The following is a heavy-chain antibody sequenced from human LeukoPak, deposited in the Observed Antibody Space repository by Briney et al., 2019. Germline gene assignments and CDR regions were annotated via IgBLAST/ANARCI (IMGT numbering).Heavy chain of an antibody. CDR3: ARATYYSSSSPAFDV. CDR2: IYYSGST. J-gene: IGHJ3*01. D-gene: IGHD6-6*01. V-gene: IGHV4-59*01. CDR1: GGSISSYY. Sequence: SETLSLTCTVSGGSISSYYWSWIRQPPGKGLEWIGYIYYSGSTNYNPSLKSRVTISIDTSKNQFSLKLSSVTAADTAAYYCARATYYSSSSPAFDVWGQGAMVTVSS.